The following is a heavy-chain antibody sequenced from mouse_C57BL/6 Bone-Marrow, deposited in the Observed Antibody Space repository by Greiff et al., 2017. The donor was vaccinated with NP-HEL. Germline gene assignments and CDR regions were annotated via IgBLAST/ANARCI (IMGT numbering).Heavy chain of an antibody. D-gene: IGHD3-3*01. CDR2: IYPGDGDT. CDR3: AREGTWTPERFAY. J-gene: IGHJ3*01. Sequence: QVQLQQSGAELVKPGASVKISCKASGYAFSSYWMNWVKQRPGKGLEWIGQIYPGDGDTNYNGKFKGKATLTADKSSSTAYMQLSSLTSEDSAVYFCAREGTWTPERFAYWGQGTLVTVSA. CDR1: GYAFSSYW. V-gene: IGHV1-80*01.